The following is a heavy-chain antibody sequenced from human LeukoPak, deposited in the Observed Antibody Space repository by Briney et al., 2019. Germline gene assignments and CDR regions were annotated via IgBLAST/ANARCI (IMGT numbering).Heavy chain of an antibody. CDR1: GYSISSGYY. D-gene: IGHD6-19*01. CDR3: ARDRSSSGVGHNWFDP. V-gene: IGHV4-38-2*02. J-gene: IGHJ5*02. CDR2: TCHSGSI. Sequence: SETLSLTCTVSGYSISSGYYWGWIRQPPGKGLGCIGSTCHSGSIYYNPSLKRRVTISVDTSKNQFSLKLSSVTAADTAVYYCARDRSSSGVGHNWFDPWGQGTLVTVSS.